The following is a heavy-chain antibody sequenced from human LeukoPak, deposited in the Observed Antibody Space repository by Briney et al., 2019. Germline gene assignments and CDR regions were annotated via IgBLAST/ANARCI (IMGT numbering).Heavy chain of an antibody. CDR2: IYYSGST. J-gene: IGHJ5*02. Sequence: SQTLSLTCTVSGGSISSGGYYWSWIRQHPGKGLEWIGYIYYSGSTYYNPSLKSRVTISVDTSKNQFSLKLSSVTAADTAVYYCARGYDFWSGYLSNWFDPWGQGTLVTVSS. CDR3: ARGYDFWSGYLSNWFDP. CDR1: GGSISSGGYY. V-gene: IGHV4-31*03. D-gene: IGHD3-3*01.